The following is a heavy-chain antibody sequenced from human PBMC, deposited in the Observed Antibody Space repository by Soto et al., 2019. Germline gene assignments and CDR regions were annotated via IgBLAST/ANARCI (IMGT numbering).Heavy chain of an antibody. CDR3: ARIKGYSSGWSNWFDP. J-gene: IGHJ5*02. CDR1: GYTFPSYG. V-gene: IGHV1-18*01. Sequence: QVQLVQSGAEVKKPGASVKVSCKASGYTFPSYGISWVRQAPGQGLEWMGWISGYNGNTNYAQRLQGRVTMTTDTSTSTAYMQLRSLRSDDTAVYYCARIKGYSSGWSNWFDPLGQGTLVTVSS. D-gene: IGHD6-19*01. CDR2: ISGYNGNT.